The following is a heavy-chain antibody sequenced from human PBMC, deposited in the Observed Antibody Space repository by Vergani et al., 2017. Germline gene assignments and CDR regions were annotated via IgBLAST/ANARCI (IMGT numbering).Heavy chain of an antibody. V-gene: IGHV1-69*13. J-gene: IGHJ4*02. Sequence: QGQLAQSGAEVKKPGSLVKVSCKASGGTFSSNSISWVRKAPGQGLEWMGRIIPIFGTTSYAQKFQGRVTILADESTSTAYMELSSLRSEDTAVYYCARSSGYYSYYFDFWGQGTLVTVSS. CDR1: GGTFSSNS. D-gene: IGHD3-22*01. CDR2: IIPIFGTT. CDR3: ARSSGYYSYYFDF.